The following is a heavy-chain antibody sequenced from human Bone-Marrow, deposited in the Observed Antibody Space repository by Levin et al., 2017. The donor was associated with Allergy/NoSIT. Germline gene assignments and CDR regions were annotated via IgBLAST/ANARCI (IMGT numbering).Heavy chain of an antibody. V-gene: IGHV3-74*01. CDR2: INSDGCNT. Sequence: PGESLKISCAASGFTFSNYWMHWVRQAPGKGLVWVSHINSDGCNTNYADSVKGRFTISRDNAKNTLYLQMNSLRDEDTAVYYCARGGCSSTSCLDNWGQGTLVTVSP. CDR1: GFTFSNYW. J-gene: IGHJ4*02. CDR3: ARGGCSSTSCLDN. D-gene: IGHD2-2*01.